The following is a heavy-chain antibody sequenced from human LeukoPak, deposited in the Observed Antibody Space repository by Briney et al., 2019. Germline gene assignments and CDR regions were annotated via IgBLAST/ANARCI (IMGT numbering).Heavy chain of an antibody. Sequence: PLASVKVSCKASGGTFSSYAISWVRQAPGQGLEWMGGIIPIFGTANYAQKFQGRVTITADESTSTAYMELSSLRSEDTAVYYCATGGDIVVVTAPDFDYWGQGTLVTVSS. CDR3: ATGGDIVVVTAPDFDY. V-gene: IGHV1-69*01. J-gene: IGHJ4*02. CDR2: IIPIFGTA. CDR1: GGTFSSYA. D-gene: IGHD2-21*02.